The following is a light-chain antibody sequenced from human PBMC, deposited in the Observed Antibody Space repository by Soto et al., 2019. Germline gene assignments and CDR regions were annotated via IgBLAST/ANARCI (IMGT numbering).Light chain of an antibody. CDR3: QQYHDFQYT. CDR2: KAT. CDR1: QSIGSG. V-gene: IGKV1-5*03. Sequence: DFQMTQSPSTLSASVGDGVTITCRASQSIGSGLAWYQQQPGKAPKLLIYKATDLQRGVSSRFSGSGSGTDFSLTISSPQPADSATYYCQQYHDFQYTFGQGTKLEI. J-gene: IGKJ2*01.